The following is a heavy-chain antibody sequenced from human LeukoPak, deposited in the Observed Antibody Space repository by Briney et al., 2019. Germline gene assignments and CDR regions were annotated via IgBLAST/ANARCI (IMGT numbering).Heavy chain of an antibody. J-gene: IGHJ6*03. V-gene: IGHV1-18*01. D-gene: IGHD3-16*02. CDR2: ISAYNGNT. CDR3: ARGLPPPYYDYVWGSYRHNSGYYYMDV. CDR1: GYTFTSYG. Sequence: GASVKVSCKASGYTFTSYGISWVRQAPGQGLEWMGWISAYNGNTNYAQKLQGRVTMTTDTSTSTAYMELSSLRSEDTAVYYCARGLPPPYYDYVWGSYRHNSGYYYMDVWGKGTTVTVSS.